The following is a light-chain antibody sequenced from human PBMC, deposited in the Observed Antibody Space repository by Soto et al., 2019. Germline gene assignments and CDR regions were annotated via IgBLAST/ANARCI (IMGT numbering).Light chain of an antibody. CDR2: EVS. V-gene: IGLV2-14*01. CDR1: ISDVRGYNY. J-gene: IGLJ1*01. CDR3: SSYTSSSTLSYV. Sequence: QPPPSQPSSVCGSPGQSCTIPCTATISDVRGYNYVSWYQQHPGKAPKLMIYEVSNRPSGVSNRFSGSKSGNTASLTISGLQAEDEDDYYCSSYTSSSTLSYVFGTGTTVTVL.